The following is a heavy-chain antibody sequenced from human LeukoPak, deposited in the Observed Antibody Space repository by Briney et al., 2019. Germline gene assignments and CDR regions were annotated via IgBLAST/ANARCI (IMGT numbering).Heavy chain of an antibody. CDR1: GFTFSSYG. J-gene: IGHJ5*02. CDR2: ISYDGSNK. V-gene: IGHV3-30*03. CDR3: ATIYGSGSPSRNWFDP. Sequence: SGGSLRLSCAASGFTFSSYGMHWVRQAPGKGLEWVAVISYDGSNKYYADSVKGRFTNSRDNSKNTLYLQMNSLRAEDTAVYYCATIYGSGSPSRNWFDPWGQGTLVTVSS. D-gene: IGHD3-10*01.